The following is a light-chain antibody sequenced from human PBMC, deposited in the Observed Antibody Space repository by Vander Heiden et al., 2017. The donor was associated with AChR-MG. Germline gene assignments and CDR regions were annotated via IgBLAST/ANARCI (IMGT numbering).Light chain of an antibody. Sequence: DIQMTQSPSYLSASVGDGVTITCRASQDISTWLAWYQVKPGKAPKLLIHGASSLQSGVPARFSGSGSGTDFTLTIHSLQSEDFATYYCQQGNSFPITFGQGTRLDFK. CDR1: QDISTW. V-gene: IGKV1-12*01. CDR3: QQGNSFPIT. J-gene: IGKJ5*01. CDR2: GAS.